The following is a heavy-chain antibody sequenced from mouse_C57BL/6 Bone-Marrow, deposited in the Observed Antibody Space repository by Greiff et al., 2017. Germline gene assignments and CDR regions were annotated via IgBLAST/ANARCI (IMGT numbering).Heavy chain of an antibody. D-gene: IGHD1-1*01. CDR3: ARDYSHYYGNSYYFDY. Sequence: VQLQQSGPELVKPGASVKISCKASGYSFTGYYMNWVKQSPEKSLEWIGEINPSTGGTTYNQKFKAKATLTVDKSSSTAYMQLKSLTSEDSAVYYCARDYSHYYGNSYYFDYWGQGTTLTVSS. CDR1: GYSFTGYY. J-gene: IGHJ2*01. CDR2: INPSTGGT. V-gene: IGHV1-42*01.